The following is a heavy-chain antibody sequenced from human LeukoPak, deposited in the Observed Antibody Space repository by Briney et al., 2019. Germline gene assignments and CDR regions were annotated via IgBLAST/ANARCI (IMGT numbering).Heavy chain of an antibody. Sequence: GGSLRLSCAASGFTFSSYAMHWVRQAPGKGLEWEAVISYDGSNKYYADSVKGRFSISRDNSKNTLYLQMNSLRAEDTAVYYCAREQMAGKVDYWGQGTLVTVSS. V-gene: IGHV3-30-3*01. D-gene: IGHD6-19*01. CDR2: ISYDGSNK. J-gene: IGHJ4*02. CDR1: GFTFSSYA. CDR3: AREQMAGKVDY.